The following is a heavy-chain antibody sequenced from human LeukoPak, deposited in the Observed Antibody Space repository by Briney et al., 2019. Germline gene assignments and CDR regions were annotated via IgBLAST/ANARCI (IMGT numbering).Heavy chain of an antibody. D-gene: IGHD3-16*02. J-gene: IGHJ4*02. CDR2: MYPSGST. CDR1: GGSFSGYY. CDR3: ARKRVISWDY. V-gene: IGHV4-34*01. Sequence: PSETLSLTCAVYGGSFSGYYWSWIRQPPGKGLEWIGEMYPSGSTNYNPSLKSRVTISIDTSKNQFSLKLSSVTAADTAVYYCARKRVISWDYWGQGTLVTVSS.